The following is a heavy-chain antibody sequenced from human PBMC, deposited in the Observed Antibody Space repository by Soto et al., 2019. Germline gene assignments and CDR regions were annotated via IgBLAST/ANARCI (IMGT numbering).Heavy chain of an antibody. J-gene: IGHJ4*02. CDR1: GFTFSSYA. Sequence: EVQLLESGGGLVQPGGSLRLSCAASGFTFSSYAMSWVRQAPGKGLEWVSTISGSGGRTYYADSVKGRFTISRDNSKNTVYLQMHSLRAEDTAVYYCAKKGDDFDYWGQGTLVTVSS. V-gene: IGHV3-23*01. CDR3: AKKGDDFDY. CDR2: ISGSGGRT. D-gene: IGHD2-21*02.